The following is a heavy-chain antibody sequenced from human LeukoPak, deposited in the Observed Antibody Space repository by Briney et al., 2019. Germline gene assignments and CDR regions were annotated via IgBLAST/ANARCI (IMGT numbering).Heavy chain of an antibody. CDR1: GFTFSGSA. CDR2: IRSKASSYGT. D-gene: IGHD3-10*01. Sequence: PGGSLRLSCAASGFTFSGSAMHWVRQASGKGLEWVGRIRSKASSYGTTCAASVKGRFTISRDDSKNTAYLQMNSLKTEDTAVYYCTRQEIYGSGSSFDYWGQGTLVTVSS. CDR3: TRQEIYGSGSSFDY. V-gene: IGHV3-73*01. J-gene: IGHJ4*02.